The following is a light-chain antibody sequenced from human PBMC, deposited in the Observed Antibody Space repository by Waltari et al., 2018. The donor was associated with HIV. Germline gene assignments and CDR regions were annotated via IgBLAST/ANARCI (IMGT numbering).Light chain of an antibody. CDR1: TGAVTSGHY. V-gene: IGLV7-46*01. CDR3: LLSYSGARLVV. CDR2: DTT. J-gene: IGLJ2*01. Sequence: QAVVTQEPSLTVSPGGTVTLTCGSSTGAVTSGHYPYWFQQKPGQAPRTLIYDTTNKHSWTPARFSGSLLGGKAALTLSGAQPEYEADYYCLLSYSGARLVVFGGGTKLTVL.